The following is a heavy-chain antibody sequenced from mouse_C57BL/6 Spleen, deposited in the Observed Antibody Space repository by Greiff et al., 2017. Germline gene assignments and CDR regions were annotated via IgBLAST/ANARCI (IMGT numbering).Heavy chain of an antibody. J-gene: IGHJ4*01. CDR3: ARIYYARYYYAMDY. V-gene: IGHV3-6*01. D-gene: IGHD2-1*01. Sequence: VQLKQSGPGLVKPSQSLSLTCSVTGYSITSGYYWNWIRQFPGNKLEWMGYISYDGSNNYNPSLKNRISITRDTSKNQFFLKLNSVTTEDTATYYCARIYYARYYYAMDYWGQGTSVTVSS. CDR1: GYSITSGYY. CDR2: ISYDGSN.